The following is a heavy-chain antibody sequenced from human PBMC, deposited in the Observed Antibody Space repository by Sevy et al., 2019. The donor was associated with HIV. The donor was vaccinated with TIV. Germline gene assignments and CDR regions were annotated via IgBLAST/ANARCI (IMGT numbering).Heavy chain of an antibody. V-gene: IGHV4-39*01. J-gene: IGHJ3*02. CDR3: ARRRVEDYYGSGTPPLVNGPFDI. CDR2: SYYSGST. CDR1: GGSISSSDNY. D-gene: IGHD3-10*01. Sequence: SETLSLTCTVSGGSISSSDNYWGWIRQPPGKGLDWTVSSYYSGSTYYNPSLKSRVTISVDTSKNQFSLKLRSVTAADTAVYYCARRRVEDYYGSGTPPLVNGPFDIWGQGTMVTVSS.